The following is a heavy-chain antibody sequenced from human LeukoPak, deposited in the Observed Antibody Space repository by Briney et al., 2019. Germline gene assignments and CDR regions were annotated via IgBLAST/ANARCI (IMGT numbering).Heavy chain of an antibody. D-gene: IGHD1-26*01. CDR1: GFTFSSYA. CDR2: ISGSGGST. Sequence: GGSLRLSCAASGFTFSSYAMSWVRQAPGKGLEWVSAISGSGGSTYYADSVKGRFTISRDNSKNTLYLQMNSLRAEDTAVYYCARVGDGSEEYFDYWGQGTLVTVSS. J-gene: IGHJ4*02. CDR3: ARVGDGSEEYFDY. V-gene: IGHV3-23*01.